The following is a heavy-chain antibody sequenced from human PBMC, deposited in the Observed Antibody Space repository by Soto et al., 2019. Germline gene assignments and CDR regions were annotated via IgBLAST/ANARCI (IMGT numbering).Heavy chain of an antibody. CDR3: AREDSSGYYHDAFDI. CDR1: GGSISSSSYY. J-gene: IGHJ3*02. CDR2: IYYSGST. Sequence: SETLSLTCTVSGGSISSSSYYWGWIRQPPGKGLEWIGSIYYSGSTNYNPSLKSRVTISVDTSKNQFSLKLSSVTAADTAVYYCAREDSSGYYHDAFDIWGQGTMVTVSS. V-gene: IGHV4-39*07. D-gene: IGHD3-22*01.